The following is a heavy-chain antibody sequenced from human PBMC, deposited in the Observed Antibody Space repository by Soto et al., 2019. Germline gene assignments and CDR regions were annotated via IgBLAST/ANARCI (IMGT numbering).Heavy chain of an antibody. D-gene: IGHD1-26*01. V-gene: IGHV3-49*05. CDR3: TRVMWEPYVDAFDI. CDR2: IRSKAYGGTT. CDR1: GFTFGDYA. Sequence: EVQLVESGGGLVKPGRSLRLSCTASGFTFGDYAMSWFRQAPGKGLEWVGFIRSKAYGGTTEYAASVKGRFTISRDDSKSIAYLQMNSLKTEDTAVYYCTRVMWEPYVDAFDIWGQGTMVTVSS. J-gene: IGHJ3*02.